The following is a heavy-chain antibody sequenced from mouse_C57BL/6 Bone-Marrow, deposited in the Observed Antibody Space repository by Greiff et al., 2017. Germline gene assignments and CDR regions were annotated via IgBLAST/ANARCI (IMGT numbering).Heavy chain of an antibody. CDR3: ERRGKNDLVWFAY. Sequence: VKLQESGAELMKPGASVKLSCKASGYTFTGYWIQWVKQRPGHGLEWIGEIFPGSGSTNYNEKFKGKATFTADTSYNTAYMQLSSLTAEDSAIYYCERRGKNDLVWFAYWGQGTLVTVSA. CDR2: IFPGSGST. V-gene: IGHV1-9*01. J-gene: IGHJ3*01. CDR1: GYTFTGYW.